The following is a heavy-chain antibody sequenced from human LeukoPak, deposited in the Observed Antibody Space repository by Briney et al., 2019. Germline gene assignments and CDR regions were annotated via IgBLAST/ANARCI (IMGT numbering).Heavy chain of an antibody. D-gene: IGHD2/OR15-2a*01. CDR2: IKQDGVEK. J-gene: IGHJ4*02. Sequence: GGSLRLSCAASEFIFSSFWITWVRQAPGKGLEWVANIKQDGVEKYYMDSVKGRFTISRDSARNSLFLQMNNLRAEDTAVYYCASGVSPDYWGQGTLVTVSS. CDR1: EFIFSSFW. CDR3: ASGVSPDY. V-gene: IGHV3-7*01.